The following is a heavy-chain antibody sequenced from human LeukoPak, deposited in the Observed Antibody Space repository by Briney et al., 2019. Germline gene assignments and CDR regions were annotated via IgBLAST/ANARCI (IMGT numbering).Heavy chain of an antibody. Sequence: SETLSLTCLVSGDSLSSGYYWGWVRQPPGKGLEWIGSVYHTGSTNYNPSLKSRVTISVDTSKNQFSLKLSSVTAADTAVYFCARGPYSYDSSGAFDIWGQGTMVTVSS. CDR1: GDSLSSGYY. CDR3: ARGPYSYDSSGAFDI. V-gene: IGHV4-38-2*02. J-gene: IGHJ3*02. D-gene: IGHD3-22*01. CDR2: VYHTGST.